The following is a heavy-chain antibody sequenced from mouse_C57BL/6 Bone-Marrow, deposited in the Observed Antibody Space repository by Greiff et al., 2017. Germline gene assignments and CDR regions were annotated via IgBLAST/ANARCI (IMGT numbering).Heavy chain of an antibody. Sequence: EVQGVESGPVLVKPGASVKMSCKASGYTFTDYYMNWVKQSHGKSLEWIGVINPYNGGTSYNQKFKGKATLTVDKSSSTAYMELNSLTSEDSAVYYCARGLIALYFDYWGQGTTLTVSS. CDR2: INPYNGGT. CDR1: GYTFTDYY. D-gene: IGHD2-2*01. V-gene: IGHV1-19*01. J-gene: IGHJ2*01. CDR3: ARGLIALYFDY.